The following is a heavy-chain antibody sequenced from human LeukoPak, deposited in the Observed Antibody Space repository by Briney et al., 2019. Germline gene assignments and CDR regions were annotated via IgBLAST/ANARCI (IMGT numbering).Heavy chain of an antibody. V-gene: IGHV1-46*01. CDR3: ARERWGVVVASTYYYFYIDV. CDR2: INPSGGST. D-gene: IGHD2-15*01. Sequence: ASVKVSCKASGYTFTSYYMHWVRQAPGQGLEWMGIINPSGGSTSYAQKFQGRVTMTRDMSTSTVYMELSSLRSEDTAVYYCARERWGVVVASTYYYFYIDVWGKGTTVTVSS. CDR1: GYTFTSYY. J-gene: IGHJ6*03.